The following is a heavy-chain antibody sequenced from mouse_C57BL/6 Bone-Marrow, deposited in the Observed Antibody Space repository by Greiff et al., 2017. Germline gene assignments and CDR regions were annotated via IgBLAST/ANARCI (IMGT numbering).Heavy chain of an antibody. CDR2: FHPYNDDT. D-gene: IGHD4-1*01. J-gene: IGHJ2*01. Sequence: QVQLKQSGAELVKPGASVKMSCTASGYTFTTYPIEWMKQNPGKSLEWIGNFHPYNDDTKYNEKFKGKATLTVGKSSSTVYLELSRLTSDDSAVYYGARLNWDVGYVDYWGQGTTLTVSS. CDR3: ARLNWDVGYVDY. CDR1: GYTFTTYP. V-gene: IGHV1-47*01.